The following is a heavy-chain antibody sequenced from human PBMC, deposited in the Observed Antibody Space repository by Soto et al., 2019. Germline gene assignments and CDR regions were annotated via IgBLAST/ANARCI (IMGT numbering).Heavy chain of an antibody. J-gene: IGHJ6*02. CDR3: ARTRFLEWLSQYYYYAMDV. D-gene: IGHD3-3*01. CDR2: IIPIFGTT. CDR1: GGTFSSYA. Sequence: VKVSCKTSGGTFSSYAISWVRQAPGQGLEWMGGIIPIFGTTNYAQKFQGRVTITADESTSTAYMELSSLRSEDTAVYHCARTRFLEWLSQYYYYAMDVWGQGTTVTV. V-gene: IGHV1-69*01.